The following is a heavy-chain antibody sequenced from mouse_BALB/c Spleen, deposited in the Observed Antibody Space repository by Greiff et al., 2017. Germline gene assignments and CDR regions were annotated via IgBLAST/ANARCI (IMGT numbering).Heavy chain of an antibody. CDR2: IYPGDGDT. D-gene: IGHD1-1*01. V-gene: IGHV1-80*01. CDR1: GYAFSSYW. Sequence: QVQLQQSGAELVRPGSSVKISCKASGYAFSSYWMNWVKQRPGQGLEWIGQIYPGDGDTNYNGKFKGKATLTADKSSSTAYMQLSSLTSEDSAVYFCARYYGSSYDYYAMDYWGQGTSVTVSS. CDR3: ARYYGSSYDYYAMDY. J-gene: IGHJ4*01.